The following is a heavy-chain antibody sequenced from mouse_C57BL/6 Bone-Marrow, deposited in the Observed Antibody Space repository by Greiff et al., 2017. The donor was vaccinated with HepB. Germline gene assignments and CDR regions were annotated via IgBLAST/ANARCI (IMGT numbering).Heavy chain of an antibody. CDR1: GFTFSSYA. CDR2: ISDGGSYT. D-gene: IGHD2-5*01. J-gene: IGHJ4*01. V-gene: IGHV5-4*01. CDR3: ARDGNSNYVSAMDY. Sequence: EVQGVESGGGLVKPGGSLKLSCAASGFTFSSYAMSWVRQTPEKRLEWVATISDGGSYTYYPDNVKGRFTIFRDNAKNNLYLQMSHLKSEDTAMYYCARDGNSNYVSAMDYWGQGTSVTVSS.